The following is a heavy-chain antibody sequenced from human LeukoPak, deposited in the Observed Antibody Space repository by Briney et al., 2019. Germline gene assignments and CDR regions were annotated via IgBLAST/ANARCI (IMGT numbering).Heavy chain of an antibody. CDR1: GFTFSSYA. D-gene: IGHD6-13*01. CDR2: ISSNGGSN. J-gene: IGHJ4*02. CDR3: ARDDIAAAGIIDY. V-gene: IGHV3-64*01. Sequence: GGSLRLSCAASGFTFSSYAMHWVRQAPGKGLEWVSAISSNGGSNYYANSVKGRFTISRDNSKNTLYLQMGSLRAEDMAVYYCARDDIAAAGIIDYWGQGTLVTVSS.